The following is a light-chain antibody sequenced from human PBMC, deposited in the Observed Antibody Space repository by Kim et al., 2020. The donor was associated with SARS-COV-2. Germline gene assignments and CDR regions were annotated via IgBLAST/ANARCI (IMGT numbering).Light chain of an antibody. V-gene: IGKV1-5*01. CDR2: DAS. CDR1: QSISSW. Sequence: ASGGDRATITCRASQSISSWLAWYQQKPGKAPKLLIYDASSLESGVPSRFSGSGSGTEFTLTISSLQPDDFATYYCQQYNSYPWTFGQGTKVDIK. J-gene: IGKJ1*01. CDR3: QQYNSYPWT.